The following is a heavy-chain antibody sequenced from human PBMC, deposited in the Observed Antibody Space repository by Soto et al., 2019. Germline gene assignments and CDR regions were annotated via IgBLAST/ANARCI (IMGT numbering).Heavy chain of an antibody. V-gene: IGHV4-38-2*02. D-gene: IGHD3-3*01. J-gene: IGHJ6*02. CDR1: GYSISSGYF. CDR2: IYYTGST. Sequence: PSETLSVTCGVSGYSISSGYFWVWIRQPPGKGLEWMGSIYYTGSTYYNPSLLTRITISVDTSKNQFSLKLSSVTAADTALYYCAGEYYDFCRVEYHNGMDVRGQRTPVT. CDR3: AGEYYDFCRVEYHNGMDV.